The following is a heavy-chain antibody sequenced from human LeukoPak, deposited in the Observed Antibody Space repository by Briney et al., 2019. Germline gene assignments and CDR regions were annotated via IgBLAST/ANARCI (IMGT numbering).Heavy chain of an antibody. D-gene: IGHD5-12*01. CDR3: AGRGYSGYDFDY. J-gene: IGHJ4*02. V-gene: IGHV1-2*02. CDR1: GYTFTTYY. Sequence: ASVKASCKASGYTFTTYYMHWVRQAPGQGLEWMGWINPNSGGTNYAQKFQGRVTMTRDTSISTAYMELSRLRSDDTAVYYCAGRGYSGYDFDYWGQGTLVTVSS. CDR2: INPNSGGT.